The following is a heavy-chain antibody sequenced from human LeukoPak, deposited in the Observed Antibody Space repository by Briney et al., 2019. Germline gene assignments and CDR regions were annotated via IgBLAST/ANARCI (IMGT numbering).Heavy chain of an antibody. J-gene: IGHJ5*01. CDR2: IYPGDSDT. V-gene: IGHV5-51*01. Sequence: GESLKISCKGSGYRFTSYWIGWVRQMPGKGLEWMGIIYPGDSDTRYSPSFQGQVTISADKSISTAYLQWSSLKASDTAVYYCARGVKVLQLFLENWFDSWGQGTLVTVSS. CDR3: ARGVKVLQLFLENWFDS. CDR1: GYRFTSYW. D-gene: IGHD3-10*01.